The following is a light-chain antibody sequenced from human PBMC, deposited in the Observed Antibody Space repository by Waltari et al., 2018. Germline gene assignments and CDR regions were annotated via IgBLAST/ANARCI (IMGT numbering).Light chain of an antibody. J-gene: IGKJ1*01. Sequence: DIQMTQSPSTLSASVGDRVTITCRASQSISSWLAWYQQKPGKAPKLLIYKASSLESGVPSRFSGSGSGTEFTLTISSLQPDDCATYYCQQYNSYSRTFGKGTKVEIK. V-gene: IGKV1-5*03. CDR2: KAS. CDR3: QQYNSYSRT. CDR1: QSISSW.